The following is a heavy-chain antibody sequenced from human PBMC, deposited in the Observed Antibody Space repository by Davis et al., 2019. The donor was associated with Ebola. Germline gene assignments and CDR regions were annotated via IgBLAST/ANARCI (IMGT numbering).Heavy chain of an antibody. CDR3: ARHIGYCSSTSCYVEITGFDP. Sequence: PSETLSLTCTVSGGSISSYYWSWIRQPPGKGLEWIGYIYYSGSTNYNPSLKSRVTISVDTSKNQFSLKLSSVTAADTAVYYCARHIGYCSSTSCYVEITGFDPWGQGTLVTVSS. D-gene: IGHD2-2*01. CDR1: GGSISSYY. V-gene: IGHV4-59*08. CDR2: IYYSGST. J-gene: IGHJ5*02.